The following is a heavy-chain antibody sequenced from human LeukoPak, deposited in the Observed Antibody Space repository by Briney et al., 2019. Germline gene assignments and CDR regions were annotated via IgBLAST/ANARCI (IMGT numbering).Heavy chain of an antibody. CDR1: GFTFSDYY. D-gene: IGHD2-8*01. CDR3: ARLGSNYYYYTDV. CDR2: ISSSGSTI. V-gene: IGHV3-11*04. Sequence: PGRSLRLSCAASGFTFSDYYMSWIRQAPGKGLDWVSYISSSGSTIYYADSVKGRFTISRDNAKNSLYLQMNSLRAEDTAVYYCARLGSNYYYYTDVWGKGTTVTVSS. J-gene: IGHJ6*03.